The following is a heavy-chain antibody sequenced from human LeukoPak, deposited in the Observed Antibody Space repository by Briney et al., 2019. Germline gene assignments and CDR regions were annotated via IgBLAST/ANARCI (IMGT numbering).Heavy chain of an antibody. J-gene: IGHJ5*02. CDR3: ARDNSVRDEAWWFNR. CDR1: GYTFTSYG. CDR2: ISPSGGST. V-gene: IGHV1-46*01. Sequence: GASVTVSCKASGYTFTSYGISWVRQAPGQGPEWMGVISPSGGSTTYAQKFQGRVTLTRDMSTSTDYLELSSLRSEDTAVYYCARDNSVRDEAWWFNRWGQGTLVTVSS. D-gene: IGHD5-24*01.